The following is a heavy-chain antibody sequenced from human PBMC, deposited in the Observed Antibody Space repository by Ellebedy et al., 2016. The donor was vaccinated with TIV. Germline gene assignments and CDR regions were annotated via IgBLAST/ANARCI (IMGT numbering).Heavy chain of an antibody. CDR1: GFTFSSYA. Sequence: PGGSLRLSCAASGFTFSSYAMNWVRQAPGKGLEWVSSITASGGSTYYADSVKGRFTISRDNSKNTLYLQMNSLRAEDTAVYYCARDPSIVGANWGQGTLVTVSS. V-gene: IGHV3-23*01. D-gene: IGHD1-26*01. CDR3: ARDPSIVGAN. J-gene: IGHJ4*02. CDR2: ITASGGST.